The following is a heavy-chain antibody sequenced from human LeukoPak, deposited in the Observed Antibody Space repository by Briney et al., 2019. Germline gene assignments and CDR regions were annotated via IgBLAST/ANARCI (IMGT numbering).Heavy chain of an antibody. V-gene: IGHV4-4*07. CDR2: IYSSGST. J-gene: IGHJ4*02. D-gene: IGHD4-17*01. CDR1: GVSISSYY. Sequence: SETLSLTCTVSGVSISSYYWSWIRQPPGKGLEWIGRIYSSGSTNDNPSLKSRVTMSVNTSKNQFSLKLSSVTAADTAVYYCARDRAEYGGVDYWGQGTLVTVSS. CDR3: ARDRAEYGGVDY.